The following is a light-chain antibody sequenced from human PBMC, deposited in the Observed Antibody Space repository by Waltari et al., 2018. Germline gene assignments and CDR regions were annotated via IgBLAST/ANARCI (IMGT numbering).Light chain of an antibody. CDR1: QRVSTTF. J-gene: IGKJ2*01. CDR2: GAY. V-gene: IGKV3-20*01. Sequence: EIVLTQSPGTLSLSPGERATLSCRTSQRVSTTFLSWYQQKPGQAPRLLIYGAYNRATGIPDRFSGRGSGTDFTLTISRLEPEDFAVFYCQQYDASPPMYTFGQGTKLEIK. CDR3: QQYDASPPMYT.